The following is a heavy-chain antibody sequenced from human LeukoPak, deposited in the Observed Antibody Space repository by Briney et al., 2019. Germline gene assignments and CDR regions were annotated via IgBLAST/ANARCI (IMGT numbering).Heavy chain of an antibody. CDR3: ARQTGAGLFILP. D-gene: IGHD3-3*01. Sequence: PSETLSLTCAVYGGSFSGYYWSWIRQPPGKGLEWVGEINHSGSTNYNPSLKSRVTISVDTSKNQFSLILTSVPAADTAVYYCARQTGAGLFILPGGQGTLVTVSS. CDR2: INHSGST. CDR1: GGSFSGYY. V-gene: IGHV4-34*01. J-gene: IGHJ4*02.